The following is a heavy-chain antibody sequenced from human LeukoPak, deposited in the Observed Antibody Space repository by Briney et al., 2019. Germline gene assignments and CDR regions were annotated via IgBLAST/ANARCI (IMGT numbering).Heavy chain of an antibody. V-gene: IGHV3-21*01. Sequence: PGGSLRLSCAASGFTFSSYSMNWVRQAPGKGLEWVSSISSSSSYIYYADSVEGRFTISRDNAKNSLYLQMNSLRAEDTAVYYCARDSVGRYCSGGSCYYYYYMDVWGKGTTVTVSS. CDR1: GFTFSSYS. CDR2: ISSSSSYI. D-gene: IGHD2-15*01. J-gene: IGHJ6*03. CDR3: ARDSVGRYCSGGSCYYYYYMDV.